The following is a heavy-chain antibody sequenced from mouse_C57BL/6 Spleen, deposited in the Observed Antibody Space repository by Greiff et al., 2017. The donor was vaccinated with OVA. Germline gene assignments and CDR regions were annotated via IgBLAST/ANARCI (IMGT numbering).Heavy chain of an antibody. CDR1: GFTFSSYA. CDR2: ISDGGSYT. V-gene: IGHV5-4*01. D-gene: IGHD2-4*01. J-gene: IGHJ3*01. Sequence: EVQRVESGGGLVKPGGSLKLSCAASGFTFSSYAMSWVRQTPEKRLEWVATISDGGSYTYYPDNVKGRFTISRDNAKNNLYLQMSHLKSEDTAMYYCASIYYDYEGFAYWGQGTLVTVSA. CDR3: ASIYYDYEGFAY.